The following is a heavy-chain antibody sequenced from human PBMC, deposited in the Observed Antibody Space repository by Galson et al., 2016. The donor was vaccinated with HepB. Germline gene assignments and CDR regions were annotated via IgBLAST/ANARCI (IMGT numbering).Heavy chain of an antibody. J-gene: IGHJ4*02. CDR1: DFTFSNYA. D-gene: IGHD6-19*01. V-gene: IGHV3-23*01. Sequence: SLRLSCAASDFTFSNYAMSWVRQAPGKGLEWVSTISGRATNTNYAGSVKGRVTVSRDNSVNTLYLQMNNLRVEDTAVYYCARQQTRVAGRYFDYWGQGTLVTVSS. CDR3: ARQQTRVAGRYFDY. CDR2: ISGRATNT.